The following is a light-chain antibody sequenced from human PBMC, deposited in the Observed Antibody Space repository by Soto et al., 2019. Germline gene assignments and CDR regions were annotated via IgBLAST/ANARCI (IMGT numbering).Light chain of an antibody. J-gene: IGLJ2*01. CDR1: SSDVGGYNS. Sequence: QSALTQPPSTSVSPGQSVTMSCTGTSSDVGGYNSVSWYQQHPGKAPKLMIFEVTKRPPGVPDRFSGSKSGYTASLTVSGLQAEDEADYYCSSYAGTNKLIFGGGTKLTVL. CDR3: SSYAGTNKLI. CDR2: EVT. V-gene: IGLV2-8*01.